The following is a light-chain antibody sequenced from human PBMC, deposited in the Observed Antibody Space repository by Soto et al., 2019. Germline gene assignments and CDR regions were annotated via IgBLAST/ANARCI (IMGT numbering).Light chain of an antibody. CDR2: DAS. J-gene: IGKJ4*01. Sequence: EVVMTQSPATLAVSPGERATLSCRASQIIGTKLAWYQQKPGQAPRLVMYDASTRATGIPARFSGSGSVTEFTLFISSLQSEDFAVYFCQQYNNWPLTFGGGTRVEIK. CDR1: QIIGTK. CDR3: QQYNNWPLT. V-gene: IGKV3-15*01.